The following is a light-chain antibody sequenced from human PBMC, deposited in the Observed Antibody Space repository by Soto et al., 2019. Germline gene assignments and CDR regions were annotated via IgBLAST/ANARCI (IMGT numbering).Light chain of an antibody. J-gene: IGKJ4*01. CDR1: QGVSSW. Sequence: DIQMTQSPSSVSASVGDRVTITCRASQGVSSWLAWYQQKPGRAPKLLIYAASTLQSGVPSRFSGSGSGTGFSLSITTLQPEDSATYYCQQADTFPLTFGGGTKVDIK. CDR2: AAS. V-gene: IGKV1-12*01. CDR3: QQADTFPLT.